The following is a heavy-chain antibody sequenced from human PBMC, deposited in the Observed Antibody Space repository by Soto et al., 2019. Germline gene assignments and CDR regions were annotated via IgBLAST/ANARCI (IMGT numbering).Heavy chain of an antibody. D-gene: IGHD5-18*01. V-gene: IGHV4-34*01. J-gene: IGHJ6*03. CDR1: GGSFSGYY. CDR2: INHSGST. CDR3: ARERAIQFYYYYYYIDV. Sequence: QVQLQQWGAGLLKPSETLSLTCAVYGGSFSGYYWSWIRQPPGKGLEWIGEINHSGSTNYNPSLKSRVTISVDTSNNKFSLKLSSVTAADTAVYYCARERAIQFYYYYYYIDVWGKGTTVTVSS.